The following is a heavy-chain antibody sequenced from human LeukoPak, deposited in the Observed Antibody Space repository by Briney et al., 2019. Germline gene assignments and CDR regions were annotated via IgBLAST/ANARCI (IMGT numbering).Heavy chain of an antibody. CDR2: ISGSAGAT. D-gene: IGHD3-10*01. J-gene: IGHJ4*02. Sequence: GGSLSLSCAASGFTFSSYAMSWVRQAPGKGLEWVSAISGSAGATFYADSVKGRFTVSRDNSRNTLYLRMNSLRAEDTAVYYCAKGSPYVSGSYCDYWGQGTLVTVSS. V-gene: IGHV3-23*01. CDR1: GFTFSSYA. CDR3: AKGSPYVSGSYCDY.